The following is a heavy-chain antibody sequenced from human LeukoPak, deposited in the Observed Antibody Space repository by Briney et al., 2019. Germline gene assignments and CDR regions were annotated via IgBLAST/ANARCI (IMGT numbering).Heavy chain of an antibody. CDR3: ARWGTYSTSWLGAFDM. CDR1: GFTFSTYW. Sequence: GGSLRLSCAASGFTFSTYWMSWVRQAPGKGLEWVANIKQDGSEKYYSDFVKGRFTTSRDNARNTLQLQMNSLRAEDTAVYYCARWGTYSTSWLGAFDMWGQGAKVTVSS. CDR2: IKQDGSEK. D-gene: IGHD3-16*01. V-gene: IGHV3-7*05. J-gene: IGHJ3*02.